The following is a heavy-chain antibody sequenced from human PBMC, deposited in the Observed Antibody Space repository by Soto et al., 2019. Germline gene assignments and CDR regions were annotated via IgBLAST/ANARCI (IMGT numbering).Heavy chain of an antibody. CDR2: ISWNSGSI. J-gene: IGHJ3*02. CDR3: AKDMQLPGIAVAGHVGGAFDI. Sequence: GGSLRLSCAASGFTFDDYAMHWVRQAPGKGLEWVSGISWNSGSIGYADSVKGRFTISRDNAKNSLYLQMNSLRAEDTALYYCAKDMQLPGIAVAGHVGGAFDIWGQGTMVTVSS. V-gene: IGHV3-9*01. D-gene: IGHD6-19*01. CDR1: GFTFDDYA.